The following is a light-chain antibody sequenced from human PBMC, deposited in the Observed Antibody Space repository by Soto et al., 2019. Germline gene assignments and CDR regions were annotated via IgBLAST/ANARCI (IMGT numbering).Light chain of an antibody. J-gene: IGKJ1*01. CDR3: QQYETYSRT. V-gene: IGKV1-5*01. CDR2: GAS. CDR1: RDISNS. Sequence: DIHMTQSPSSVSSSVGYRLTITWRASRDISNSLAWYQQTPGKAPKLLLRGASSLHRGVPSRFSGGGAGTEFTLTISSLQPDDFATYYCQQYETYSRTFGQGTKVDIK.